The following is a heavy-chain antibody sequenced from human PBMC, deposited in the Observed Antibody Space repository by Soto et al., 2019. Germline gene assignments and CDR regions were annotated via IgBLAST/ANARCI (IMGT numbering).Heavy chain of an antibody. J-gene: IGHJ5*02. V-gene: IGHV3-21*01. Sequence: GGSLRLSCAASGFTFSSYSMNWVRQAPGKGLEWVSSISSSSSYIYYADSVKGRFTISRDNAKNSLYLQMNSLRAEDTAVYYCARDPETEGWFDPWGQGTLVTVSS. CDR3: ARDPETEGWFDP. CDR2: ISSSSSYI. CDR1: GFTFSSYS. D-gene: IGHD1-1*01.